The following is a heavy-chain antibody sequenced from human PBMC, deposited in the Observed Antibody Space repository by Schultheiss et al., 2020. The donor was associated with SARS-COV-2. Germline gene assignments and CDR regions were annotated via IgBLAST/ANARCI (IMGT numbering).Heavy chain of an antibody. J-gene: IGHJ1*01. Sequence: GSLRLSCTVSGASISSSYWTWIRQPPGKGLEWIAYVYYTGSSDYNPSLRSRVTISLDTSQNRVSLILTSVTAADTAVYYCTRGPVTNCAGADCLPRFWGQGTLVTVSS. CDR1: GASISSSY. CDR3: TRGPVTNCAGADCLPRF. CDR2: VYYTGSS. D-gene: IGHD2-21*02. V-gene: IGHV4-59*01.